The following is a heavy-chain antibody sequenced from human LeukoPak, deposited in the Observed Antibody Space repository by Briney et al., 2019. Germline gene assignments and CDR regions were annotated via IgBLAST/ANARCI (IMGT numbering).Heavy chain of an antibody. J-gene: IGHJ1*01. CDR2: IYTSGST. CDR3: ARGQYYYDSRKRAEYFQH. Sequence: SETLSLTCTVSGGSVSSYYWSWIRQPAGKGLEWIGRIYTSGSTNYNPSLKSRVTMSVDTSKNQFSLKLSSVTAADTAVYYCARGQYYYDSRKRAEYFQHWGQGTLVTVSS. CDR1: GGSVSSYY. V-gene: IGHV4-4*07. D-gene: IGHD3-22*01.